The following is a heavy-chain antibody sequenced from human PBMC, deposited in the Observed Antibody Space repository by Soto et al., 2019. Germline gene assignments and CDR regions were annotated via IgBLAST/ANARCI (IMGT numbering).Heavy chain of an antibody. V-gene: IGHV3-23*01. CDR2: ISGSGGST. D-gene: IGHD3-3*01. CDR1: GFTFSSYA. J-gene: IGHJ4*02. Sequence: GGSLRLSCAASGFTFSSYAMSWVRQAPGKGLEWVSAISGSGGSTYYADSVKGRFTISRDNSKNTLYLQMNSLRAEDTAVYYCAKEENDFWSGYYTVLDYWGQGTLVTVSS. CDR3: AKEENDFWSGYYTVLDY.